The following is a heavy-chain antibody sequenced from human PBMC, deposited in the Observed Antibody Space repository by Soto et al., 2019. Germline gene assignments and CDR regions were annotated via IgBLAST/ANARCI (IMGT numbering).Heavy chain of an antibody. V-gene: IGHV3-48*02. J-gene: IGHJ6*04. CDR3: ARGLESSSWYNYYSSGKDV. CDR2: ISSINSKI. CDR1: RFSFSTYS. Sequence: LNLFRVASRFSFSTYSINCVRQARWKGLEWFSYISSINSKIYYADSVKGRFTISRDNAKNSLYLQMNRLRDEDKAVYYCARGLESSSWYNYYSSGKDVWGEGTTVSASS. D-gene: IGHD6-13*01.